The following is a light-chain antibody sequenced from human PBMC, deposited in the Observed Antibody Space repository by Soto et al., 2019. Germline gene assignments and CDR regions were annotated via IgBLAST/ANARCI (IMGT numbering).Light chain of an antibody. Sequence: QSALTQPASVSGSAGQSISISCTGTSSDIGRYNFVSWYQQRPGQAPKLLIFDVSHWPSGISDRFSGSKSGYTASLTISGLQAEDEADYYCNSYTSTSPPYVFGTGTKVTVL. CDR3: NSYTSTSPPYV. CDR1: SSDIGRYNF. CDR2: DVS. V-gene: IGLV2-14*01. J-gene: IGLJ1*01.